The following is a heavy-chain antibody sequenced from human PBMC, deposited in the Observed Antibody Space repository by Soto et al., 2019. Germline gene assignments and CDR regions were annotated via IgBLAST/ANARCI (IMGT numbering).Heavy chain of an antibody. Sequence: GGSLRLSCAVSGITSNKRAMSWVRQAPGKGLEWVAVISYDGSNKYYADSVKGRFTISRDNSKNTLYLQMNSLRAEDTAVYYCARDGLAYCGGDCQVAFDIWGQGTMVTVS. CDR3: ARDGLAYCGGDCQVAFDI. J-gene: IGHJ3*02. CDR2: ISYDGSNK. CDR1: GITSNKRA. V-gene: IGHV3-30-3*01. D-gene: IGHD2-21*02.